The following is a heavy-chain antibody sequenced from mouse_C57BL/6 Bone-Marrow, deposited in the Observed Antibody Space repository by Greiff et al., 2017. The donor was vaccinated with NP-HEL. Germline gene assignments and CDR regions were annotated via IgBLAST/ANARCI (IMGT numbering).Heavy chain of an antibody. V-gene: IGHV1-55*01. J-gene: IGHJ3*01. Sequence: QVQLQQPGAELVKPGASVKMSCKASGYTFTSYWITWVKQRPGQGLEWIGDIYPGSGSTNYNEKFKSKATLTVDTASSTAYMQLSSLTSEDSAVYYCARLGSSGYGRFAYWGQGTLVTVSA. CDR2: IYPGSGST. CDR1: GYTFTSYW. CDR3: ARLGSSGYGRFAY. D-gene: IGHD3-2*02.